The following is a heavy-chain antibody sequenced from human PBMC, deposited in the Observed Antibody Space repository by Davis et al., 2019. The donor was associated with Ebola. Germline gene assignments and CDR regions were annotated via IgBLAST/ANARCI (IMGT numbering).Heavy chain of an antibody. J-gene: IGHJ6*02. CDR3: ARGVGGGSGSYYIPYYYYGMDV. D-gene: IGHD3-10*01. CDR2: MNPNSGNT. V-gene: IGHV1-8*01. CDR1: VYTFTSYD. Sequence: SVTVSRQASVYTFTSYDINWVRQATGQGLEWMGWMNPNSGNTGYAQKFQGRVTMTRNTSISTAYMELSSLRSEDTAVYYCARGVGGGSGSYYIPYYYYGMDVWGQGTTVTVSS.